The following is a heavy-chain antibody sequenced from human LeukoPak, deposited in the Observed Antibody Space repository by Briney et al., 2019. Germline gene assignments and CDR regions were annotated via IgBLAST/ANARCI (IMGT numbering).Heavy chain of an antibody. D-gene: IGHD2-2*01. CDR1: GGSISSYY. CDR2: IYTSGST. J-gene: IGHJ3*02. CDR3: ARDSPIYCTSTSCSYDAFDI. V-gene: IGHV4-4*07. Sequence: SETLSLTCSVSGGSISSYYWSWIRQPAGKGLEWIGRIYTSGSTNYNPSLESRVTMSIDTSKNQFSLKLSSVTAADTAMYCCARDSPIYCTSTSCSYDAFDIWGQGTMVTVSS.